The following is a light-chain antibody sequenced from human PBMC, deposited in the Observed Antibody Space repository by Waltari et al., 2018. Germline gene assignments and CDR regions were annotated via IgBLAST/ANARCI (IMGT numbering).Light chain of an antibody. CDR2: AVT. CDR3: GSYRSSALEAI. Sequence: QSALTQPAAVSGSPGQSIPISCPGTSSDIGGYNYVSWYQQHPGKAPNLMIYAVTNRPSGVSNRFSGSKSGNTASLTISGLQAEDEAAYYCGSYRSSALEAIFGGGTKLTVL. CDR1: SSDIGGYNY. J-gene: IGLJ2*01. V-gene: IGLV2-14*03.